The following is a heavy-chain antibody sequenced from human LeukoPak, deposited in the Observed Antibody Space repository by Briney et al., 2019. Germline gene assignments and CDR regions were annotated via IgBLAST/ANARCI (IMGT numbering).Heavy chain of an antibody. D-gene: IGHD5-18*01. J-gene: IGHJ4*02. CDR1: GFTFSNAW. V-gene: IGHV3-15*01. CDR2: IKSKTDGGTT. CDR3: TTRRGYSYGSPHY. Sequence: GGSLRLSCAASGFTFSNAWMSWVRQAPGKGLEWVGRIKSKTDGGTTDYAAPVKGRFTVSRVDSKNTLYLQMNSLKTEDTAVYYCTTRRGYSYGSPHYWGQGTLVTVSS.